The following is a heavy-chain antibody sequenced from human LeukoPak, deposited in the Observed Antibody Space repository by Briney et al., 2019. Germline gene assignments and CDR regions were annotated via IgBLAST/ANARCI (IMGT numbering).Heavy chain of an antibody. Sequence: GESLKISCMGSGYSFTNSWIGWVRQMPGKGLEWMGIIYPGDSDARYSPSFQGQVTISADRSISTAYLQWSSLQASDTAMYYCARLVRIGDPTLDYWGQGTLVTVSS. CDR1: GYSFTNSW. CDR3: ARLVRIGDPTLDY. V-gene: IGHV5-51*01. CDR2: IYPGDSDA. J-gene: IGHJ4*02. D-gene: IGHD2-15*01.